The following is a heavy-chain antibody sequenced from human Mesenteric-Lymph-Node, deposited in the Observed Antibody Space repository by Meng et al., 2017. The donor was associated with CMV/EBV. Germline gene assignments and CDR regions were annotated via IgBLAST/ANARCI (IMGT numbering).Heavy chain of an antibody. CDR3: VYRRPTVLWFDP. Sequence: CTFSGFELSTRGVGVAWIRQPPGKALEWLAVIYWDDDKRYRPSLKSRFTITKDTSKNQVVLSMTNIDPVDTATYYCVYRRPTVLWFDPWGQGTLVTVSS. V-gene: IGHV2-5*02. D-gene: IGHD4-17*01. CDR2: IYWDDDK. J-gene: IGHJ5*02. CDR1: GFELSTRGVG.